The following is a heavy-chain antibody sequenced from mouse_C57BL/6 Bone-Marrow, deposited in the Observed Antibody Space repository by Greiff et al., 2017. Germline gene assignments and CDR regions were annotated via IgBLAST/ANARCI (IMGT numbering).Heavy chain of an antibody. CDR3: ARGQLRLHAMDY. V-gene: IGHV1-80*01. D-gene: IGHD3-2*02. J-gene: IGHJ4*01. CDR2: IYPVDGDT. CDR1: GYAFTDYC. Sequence: VQLQQSGAELVRPGASVKMSCKASGYAFTDYCMNWVKQRPGQGLEWIGQIYPVDGDTNYNGKFKGKATLTADKSSSTAYMLLSSLTSEDSAVXCCARGQLRLHAMDYWGQGTSVTVSS.